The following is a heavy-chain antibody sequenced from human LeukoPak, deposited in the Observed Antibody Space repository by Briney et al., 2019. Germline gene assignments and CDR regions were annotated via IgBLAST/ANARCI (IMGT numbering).Heavy chain of an antibody. CDR3: ARDPRDYYDRSGS. J-gene: IGHJ5*02. V-gene: IGHV3-53*01. D-gene: IGHD3-22*01. CDR1: GFTFSSNY. Sequence: PGGSLRLSCAASGFTFSSNYMSWVRQAPGKGLEWVSVIYSGGSTYYADSVKGRFTISRDNSKNTLYLQMNSLRAEDTAVYYCARDPRDYYDRSGSWGQGTLVTVSS. CDR2: IYSGGST.